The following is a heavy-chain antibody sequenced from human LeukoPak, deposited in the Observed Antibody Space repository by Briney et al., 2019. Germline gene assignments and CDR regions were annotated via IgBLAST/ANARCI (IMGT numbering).Heavy chain of an antibody. V-gene: IGHV4-34*01. CDR3: AREPMELRHYFDY. Sequence: SETLSLICAVYGGSFSGYYWSWIRQPPGKGLEWIGEINHSGSTNYNPSLKSRVTISVDTSKNQFSLKLSSVTAADTAVYYCAREPMELRHYFDYWGQGTLVTVSS. CDR2: INHSGST. CDR1: GGSFSGYY. D-gene: IGHD1-7*01. J-gene: IGHJ4*02.